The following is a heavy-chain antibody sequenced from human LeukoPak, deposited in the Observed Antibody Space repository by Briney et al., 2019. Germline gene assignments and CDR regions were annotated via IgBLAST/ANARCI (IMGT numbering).Heavy chain of an antibody. V-gene: IGHV4-34*01. D-gene: IGHD4-17*01. Sequence: SETLSLTCAVYGGSFRGYYWSWIRQPPGKGLEWIGEISHSGSSNYNPSLKSRVTISVDTSKNQFSLKLTSVTAADTAVYYCARGDRITVTMFRPRPYIDYWGQGSLATVSS. CDR3: ARGDRITVTMFRPRPYIDY. CDR1: GGSFRGYY. J-gene: IGHJ4*02. CDR2: ISHSGSS.